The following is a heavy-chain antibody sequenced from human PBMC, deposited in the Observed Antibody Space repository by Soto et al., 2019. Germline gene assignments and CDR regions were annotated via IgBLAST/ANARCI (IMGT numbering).Heavy chain of an antibody. CDR3: ALRSTGNSYRY. CDR1: GFSLNTNGVG. V-gene: IGHV2-5*02. D-gene: IGHD3-10*01. Sequence: QITLKESGPTLVKPTQTLTLTCTFSGFSLNTNGVGVGWIRQPPGKALEWLALIYWDDDKRYSPSLKSRLTTTKDHSKDQLVITMTNMDPVDTATSYCALRSTGNSYRYWGQGTLVTVSS. J-gene: IGHJ4*02. CDR2: IYWDDDK.